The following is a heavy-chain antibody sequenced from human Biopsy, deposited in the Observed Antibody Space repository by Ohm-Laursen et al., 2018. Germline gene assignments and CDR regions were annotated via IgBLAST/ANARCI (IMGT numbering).Heavy chain of an antibody. CDR1: GGSIISYY. V-gene: IGHV4-59*07. D-gene: IGHD3-3*01. CDR3: ARTPRDSFWSGSYKRGLWFDP. CDR2: VYNDGIT. J-gene: IGHJ5*02. Sequence: SDTLSLTCSVSGGSIISYYWTWIRQPPGKGLEWIGHVYNDGITNYNPSLKSRVTISKDTSKNQFSLQVNSVTAADTAVYYCARTPRDSFWSGSYKRGLWFDPWGQGTLVIVSS.